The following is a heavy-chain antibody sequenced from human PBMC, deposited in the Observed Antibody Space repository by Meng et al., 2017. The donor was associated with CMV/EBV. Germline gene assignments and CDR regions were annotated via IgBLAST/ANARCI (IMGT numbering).Heavy chain of an antibody. V-gene: IGHV3-69-1*02. CDR2: ISSSSTI. CDR3: TKDQGISGYSMDV. Sequence: GESLKISCAASGFTFSDYCMNWVRQAPGKGLEWVSSISSSSTIYYAESVKGRFTISRDIAKNSLYLQMNSLRVEDTALYYCTKDQGISGYSMDVWGQGTTVTVSS. J-gene: IGHJ6*02. D-gene: IGHD3-3*01. CDR1: GFTFSDYC.